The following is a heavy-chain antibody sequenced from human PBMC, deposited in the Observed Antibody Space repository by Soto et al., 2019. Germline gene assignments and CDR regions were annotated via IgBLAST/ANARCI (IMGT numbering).Heavy chain of an antibody. V-gene: IGHV5-51*01. CDR2: IYPGDSDT. CDR3: ARPGYGGSLDY. CDR1: GFSFTSQL. D-gene: IGHD4-17*01. Sequence: GESLKISCKGSGFSFTSQLIAWVRQMPGKGLEWMGIIYPGDSDTRYSPSFLGQVTISADKSISTAYLQWNSLKASDTAMYYCARPGYGGSLDYWGQGTLVTVSS. J-gene: IGHJ4*02.